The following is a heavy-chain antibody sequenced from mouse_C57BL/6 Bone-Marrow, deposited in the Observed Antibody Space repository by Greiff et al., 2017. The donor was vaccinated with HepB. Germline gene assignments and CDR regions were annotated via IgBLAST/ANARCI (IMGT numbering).Heavy chain of an antibody. CDR1: GYTFTNYW. CDR3: ARYYCCSYHFDY. Sequence: VQLQQSGAELVRPGTSVKMSCKASGYTFTNYWIGWAKQRPGHGLEWIGDIYPGGGYTNYNEKFKGKATLTADKSSSTAYMQFSSLTCEDSAIYYCARYYCCSYHFDYCGQGNTLTVAS. V-gene: IGHV1-63*01. CDR2: IYPGGGYT. J-gene: IGHJ2*01. D-gene: IGHD1-1*01.